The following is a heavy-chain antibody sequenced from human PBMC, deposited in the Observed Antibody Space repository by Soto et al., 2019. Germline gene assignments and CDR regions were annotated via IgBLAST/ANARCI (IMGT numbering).Heavy chain of an antibody. V-gene: IGHV1-18*01. CDR3: AREGPYSSGWYGGYFQH. J-gene: IGHJ1*01. Sequence: ASVKVSCKASGYTFTSYGISWVRQAPGQGLEWMGWISAYNGNTNYAQKLQGRVTMTTDTSTGTAYMELRSLRSDDTAVYYCAREGPYSSGWYGGYFQHSGQGTLVTVSS. CDR2: ISAYNGNT. D-gene: IGHD6-19*01. CDR1: GYTFTSYG.